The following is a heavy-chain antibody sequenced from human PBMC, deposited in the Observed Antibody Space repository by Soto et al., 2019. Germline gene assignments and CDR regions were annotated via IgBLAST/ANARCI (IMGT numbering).Heavy chain of an antibody. CDR3: ARADKHGYSSYRP. D-gene: IGHD6-13*01. Sequence: GASVKVSCKASGYTFTSYGISWVRQAPGQGLEWMGRISAYNGNTNYAQKLQGRVTMTRDTSTSTVYMELSSLRSGDTAVYYCARADKHGYSSYRPWGQGTLVTVSS. CDR2: ISAYNGNT. V-gene: IGHV1-18*01. CDR1: GYTFTSYG. J-gene: IGHJ5*02.